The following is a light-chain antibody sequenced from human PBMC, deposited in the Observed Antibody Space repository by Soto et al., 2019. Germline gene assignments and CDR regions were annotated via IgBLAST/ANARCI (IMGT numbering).Light chain of an antibody. J-gene: IGLJ1*01. CDR1: SSDVGGYNF. V-gene: IGLV2-14*03. Sequence: QSAMAQPASVSGSPGQSTTISCTGTSSDVGGYNFVSWYQQHPDKAPKLMIFEVTHLPSGVYDRFSGSKSVNTASLTISGLPAEFEADYYCSSYACTITSIFGTGTNVTVL. CDR3: SSYACTITSI. CDR2: EVT.